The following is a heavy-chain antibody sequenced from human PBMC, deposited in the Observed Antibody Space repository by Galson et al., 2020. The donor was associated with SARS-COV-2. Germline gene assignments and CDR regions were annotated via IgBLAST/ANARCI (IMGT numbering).Heavy chain of an antibody. CDR2: IYYSGST. D-gene: IGHD3-10*01. Sequence: SETLSLTCTVSGGSISSGGYYWSWIRQHPGKGLEWIGYIYYSGSTYYNPSLKSRVTISVDTSKNQFSLKLSSVTAADTAVYYCASTYYYGSGSYWYFDLWGRGTLVTVSS. J-gene: IGHJ2*01. CDR3: ASTYYYGSGSYWYFDL. V-gene: IGHV4-31*03. CDR1: GGSISSGGYY.